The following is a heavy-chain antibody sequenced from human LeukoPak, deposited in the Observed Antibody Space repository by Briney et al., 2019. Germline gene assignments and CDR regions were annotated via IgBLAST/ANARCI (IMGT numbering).Heavy chain of an antibody. Sequence: GGSLRLSCAASGFTFSSYAMSWVRQAPGKGLEWVSAISGSGGSTYYADSVKGRFTISRHNSKNTLYLQMNSLRAEDTAVYYCAKDFGYYYDSSGYWDYWGQGTLVTVSS. V-gene: IGHV3-23*01. CDR1: GFTFSSYA. CDR3: AKDFGYYYDSSGYWDY. J-gene: IGHJ4*02. D-gene: IGHD3-22*01. CDR2: ISGSGGST.